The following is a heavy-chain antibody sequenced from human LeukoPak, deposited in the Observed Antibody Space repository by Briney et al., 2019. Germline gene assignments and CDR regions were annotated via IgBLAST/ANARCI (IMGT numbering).Heavy chain of an antibody. CDR2: ISYDGSNK. D-gene: IGHD5-18*01. Sequence: WVAVISYDGSNKYYADSVKGRFTISRDNSKNTLYLQMNSLRAEDTAVYYCARQTAMATDYWGQGTLVTVSS. J-gene: IGHJ4*02. CDR3: ARQTAMATDY. V-gene: IGHV3-30-3*01.